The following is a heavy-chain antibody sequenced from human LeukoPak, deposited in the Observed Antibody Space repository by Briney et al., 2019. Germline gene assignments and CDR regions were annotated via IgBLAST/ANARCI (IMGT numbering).Heavy chain of an antibody. D-gene: IGHD3-3*01. V-gene: IGHV3-30*18. J-gene: IGHJ4*02. CDR3: AKDLAIFGVVSVFDC. CDR1: GFTFSSYG. Sequence: GGSLSLSCAASGFTFSSYGMHWVRQAPGKGLEWVAVISYDGSNKYYADSVKGRFTISRDNSKNTLYLQMNSLRAEDTAVYYCAKDLAIFGVVSVFDCWGQGTLVTVSS. CDR2: ISYDGSNK.